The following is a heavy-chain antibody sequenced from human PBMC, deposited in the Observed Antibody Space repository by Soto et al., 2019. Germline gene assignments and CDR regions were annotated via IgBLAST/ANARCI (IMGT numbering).Heavy chain of an antibody. CDR3: TTGLSNGYYNFDY. V-gene: IGHV3-15*01. D-gene: IGHD3-22*01. Sequence: GGSLRLSCVASGFSFSNHGMHWVRQAPGKGLEWVGRIKGEADGGTTDYAAPVKGRITISRDHSKDTLYLQMNSLKTEDTAVYYCTTGLSNGYYNFDYWGQGTPVTVSS. CDR2: IKGEADGGTT. CDR1: GFSFSNHG. J-gene: IGHJ4*02.